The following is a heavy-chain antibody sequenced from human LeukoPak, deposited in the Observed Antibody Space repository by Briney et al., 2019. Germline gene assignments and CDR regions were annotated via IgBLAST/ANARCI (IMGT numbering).Heavy chain of an antibody. CDR1: GYTFTGYY. CDR2: INPNSGGT. D-gene: IGHD3-10*01. CDR3: ARTRTYYYGSGSYPFDY. Sequence: VASVKVSCKASGYTFTGYYMHWVRQAPGQGLEWMGWINPNSGGTNYAQKFQGRVTMTRDTSISTAYMELSRLRSDDTAVYYCARTRTYYYGSGSYPFDYWGQGTLVTVSS. J-gene: IGHJ4*02. V-gene: IGHV1-2*02.